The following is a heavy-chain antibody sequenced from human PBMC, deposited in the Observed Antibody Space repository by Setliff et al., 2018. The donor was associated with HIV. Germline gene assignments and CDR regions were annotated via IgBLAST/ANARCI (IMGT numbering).Heavy chain of an antibody. CDR3: ARPTGYSSSWYPLDAFDI. CDR2: IYYSGST. Sequence: SETLSLTCTVSGGSISSGSYYWSWIRQPPGKGLEWIGGIYYSGSTYYNPSLKSRVTMSVDTSTNRFSLKLKSVTATDTAVYYCARPTGYSSSWYPLDAFDIWGQGTMVTLSS. D-gene: IGHD6-13*01. CDR1: GGSISSGSYY. J-gene: IGHJ3*02. V-gene: IGHV4-39*01.